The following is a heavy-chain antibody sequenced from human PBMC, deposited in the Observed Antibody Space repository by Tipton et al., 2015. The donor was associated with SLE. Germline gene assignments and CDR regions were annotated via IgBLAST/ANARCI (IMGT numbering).Heavy chain of an antibody. Sequence: SLRLSCATSGFTFDDYNINWVRQAPGKGLEWVSSISGSSSYIYYADSVKGRFTISRDNAKNSLYLQVNSLRAEDTAVYYCAREGGAAGAFDIWGQGTMVTVSS. D-gene: IGHD3-16*01. V-gene: IGHV3-21*01. CDR3: AREGGAAGAFDI. CDR2: ISGSSSYI. CDR1: GFTFDDYN. J-gene: IGHJ3*02.